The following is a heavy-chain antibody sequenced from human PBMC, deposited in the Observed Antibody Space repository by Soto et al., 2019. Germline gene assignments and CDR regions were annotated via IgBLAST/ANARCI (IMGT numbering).Heavy chain of an antibody. V-gene: IGHV4-59*01. CDR3: ARGLISGYYLYDAFDI. CDR2: IYYSGST. CDR1: GGSISIYY. D-gene: IGHD3-22*01. Sequence: PSESLSLTCTVSGGSISIYYWSWIRQPPGKGLEWIGYIYYSGSTNYNPSLKSRVTISVDTSKNQFSLKLSSVTAADTAVYYCARGLISGYYLYDAFDIWGQGTMVT. J-gene: IGHJ3*02.